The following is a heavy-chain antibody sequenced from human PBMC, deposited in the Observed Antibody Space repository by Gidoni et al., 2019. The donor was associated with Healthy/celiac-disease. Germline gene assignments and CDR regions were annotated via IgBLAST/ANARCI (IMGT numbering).Heavy chain of an antibody. Sequence: QVQLVQSGAEVKKPGSSVKVSCKASGGTFSSYAISWVRQAPGQGLEWMGRIIPILGIANYAQKFQGRVTITADKSTSTAYMELSSLRSEDTAVYYCASPVAGTGIWFDPWGQGTLVTVSS. CDR2: IIPILGIA. V-gene: IGHV1-69*04. CDR3: ASPVAGTGIWFDP. D-gene: IGHD6-19*01. J-gene: IGHJ5*02. CDR1: GGTFSSYA.